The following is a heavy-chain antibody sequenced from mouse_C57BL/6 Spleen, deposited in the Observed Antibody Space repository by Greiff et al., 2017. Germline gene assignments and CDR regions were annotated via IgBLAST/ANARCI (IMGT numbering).Heavy chain of an antibody. V-gene: IGHV1-85*01. CDR3: ARSGCCGSGAMDF. Sequence: VQLKQSGPELVKPGASVKLSCKASGYTFTSYDINWVKQRPGQGLEWIGWIYPRDGSTKYNEKLKGKATLTVDTTSSTAYMELHSLTSEDSAVYFCARSGCCGSGAMDFWGQGTSVTVSS. CDR1: GYTFTSYD. D-gene: IGHD1-1*01. CDR2: IYPRDGST. J-gene: IGHJ4*01.